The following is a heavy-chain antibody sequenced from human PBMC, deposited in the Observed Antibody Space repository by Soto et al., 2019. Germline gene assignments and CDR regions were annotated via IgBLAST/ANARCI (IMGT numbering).Heavy chain of an antibody. J-gene: IGHJ3*02. CDR1: GYTFTSYG. Sequence: ASVKVSCKASGYTFTSYGISWVRQAPGQGLEWMGWIGAYNGNTNYAQKLQGRVTMTTDTSTSTAYMELRSLRSDDTAVYYCATDTNVLMAFHIWGQGTMVTVSS. CDR2: IGAYNGNT. CDR3: ATDTNVLMAFHI. D-gene: IGHD2-8*01. V-gene: IGHV1-18*01.